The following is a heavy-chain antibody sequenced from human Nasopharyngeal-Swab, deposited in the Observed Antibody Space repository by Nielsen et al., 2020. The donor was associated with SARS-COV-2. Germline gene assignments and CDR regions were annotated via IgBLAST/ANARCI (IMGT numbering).Heavy chain of an antibody. CDR1: GFTFSSYS. CDR2: ISSSSSYI. CDR3: AREKRVVVTAGGFDY. J-gene: IGHJ4*02. Sequence: GESLKISCAASGFTFSSYSMNWVRQAPGKGLEWVSSISSSSSYIYYADSVKGRLTISRDNAKNSLYLQMNSLRAEDTAVYYCAREKRVVVTAGGFDYWGQGTLVTVSS. V-gene: IGHV3-21*01. D-gene: IGHD2-21*02.